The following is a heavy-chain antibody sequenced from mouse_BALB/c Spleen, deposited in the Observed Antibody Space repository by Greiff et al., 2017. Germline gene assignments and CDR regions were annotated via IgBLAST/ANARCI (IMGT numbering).Heavy chain of an antibody. CDR3: ARSGGNLFDY. V-gene: IGHV1-7*01. CDR1: GYTFTSYW. Sequence: VQLVESGAELAKPGASVKMSCKASGYTFTSYWMHWVKQRPGQGLEWIGYINPSTGYTEYNQKFKDKATLTADKSSSTAYMQLSSLTSEDSAVYYCARSGGNLFDYWGQGTTLTVSS. CDR2: INPSTGYT. D-gene: IGHD2-1*01. J-gene: IGHJ2*01.